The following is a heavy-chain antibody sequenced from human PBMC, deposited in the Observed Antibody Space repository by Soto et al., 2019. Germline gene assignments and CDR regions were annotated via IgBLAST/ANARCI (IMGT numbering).Heavy chain of an antibody. J-gene: IGHJ4*02. Sequence: QLQLQESGSGLVKPSQTLSLTCAVSGGSISSGGYSWSWIRQPPGKGLEWIGYIYHSGSTYYNPSLKIRVTISVDRTKNQFSRKLSSVTSADTAVYYCAAGGGLPRYYWGQGTLVTVSS. CDR3: AAGGGLPRYY. D-gene: IGHD1-26*01. CDR2: IYHSGST. V-gene: IGHV4-30-2*01. CDR1: GGSISSGGYS.